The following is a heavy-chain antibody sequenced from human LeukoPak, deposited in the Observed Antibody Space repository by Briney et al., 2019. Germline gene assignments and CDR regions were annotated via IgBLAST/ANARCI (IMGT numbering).Heavy chain of an antibody. CDR2: IYYSGST. D-gene: IGHD6-6*01. V-gene: IGHV4-59*01. Sequence: SETLSLTCTVSGGSISSYYWSWIRQPPGKGLEWIGYIYYSGSTNYNPSLKSRVTISVDASKNQFSLKLTSVTAADTAVYYCARDPLPIASFEFGSQDRYFDYWGQGTLVTVSS. CDR1: GGSISSYY. CDR3: ARDPLPIASFEFGSQDRYFDY. J-gene: IGHJ4*02.